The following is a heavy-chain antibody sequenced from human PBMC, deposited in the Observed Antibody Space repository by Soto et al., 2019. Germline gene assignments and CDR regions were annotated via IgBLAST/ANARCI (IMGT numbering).Heavy chain of an antibody. J-gene: IGHJ4*02. CDR2: IWYDGSKK. CDR3: VREGRHTAMFSGFDY. CDR1: GFTFSEDA. V-gene: IGHV3-33*01. Sequence: QVDLVESGGGVVQPGESLRLSCATSGFTFSEDAMHWVRQAPGKGLEWVAVIWYDGSKKHYADSVKGRFTISRDNSKNTLLLQMNSLQAEETAVYWCVREGRHTAMFSGFDYWGQGTLVTASS. D-gene: IGHD5-18*01.